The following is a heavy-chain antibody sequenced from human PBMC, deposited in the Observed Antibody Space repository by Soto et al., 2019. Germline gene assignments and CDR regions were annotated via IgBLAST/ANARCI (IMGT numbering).Heavy chain of an antibody. Sequence: PSETLSLTSTVSGGSISNYYWSWIRQPPGKGLEWIGYIYYSGSTNYNPSLKSRVTISVDTSKNQFSLKLNSVTAADTAVYYCARVNYGNYYYYYGMDVWGQGTTVTVSS. CDR1: GGSISNYY. V-gene: IGHV4-59*01. CDR2: IYYSGST. CDR3: ARVNYGNYYYYYGMDV. D-gene: IGHD4-17*01. J-gene: IGHJ6*02.